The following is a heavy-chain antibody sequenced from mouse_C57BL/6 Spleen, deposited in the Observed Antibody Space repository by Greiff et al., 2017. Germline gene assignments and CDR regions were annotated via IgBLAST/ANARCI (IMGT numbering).Heavy chain of an antibody. Sequence: EVKLMESGGGLVKPGGSLKLSCAASGFTFSDYGMHWVRQAPEKGLEWVAYISSGSSTIYYADTVKGRFTISRDNAKNTLFLQMTSLRSEDTAMYYCARASYYGSLYFDYWGQGTTLTVSS. CDR1: GFTFSDYG. D-gene: IGHD1-1*01. CDR3: ARASYYGSLYFDY. J-gene: IGHJ2*01. V-gene: IGHV5-17*01. CDR2: ISSGSSTI.